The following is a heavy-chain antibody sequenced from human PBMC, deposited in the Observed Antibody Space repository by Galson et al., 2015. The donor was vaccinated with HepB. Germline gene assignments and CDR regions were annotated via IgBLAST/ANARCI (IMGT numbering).Heavy chain of an antibody. J-gene: IGHJ3*01. Sequence: SLRLSCAASGFTFSIYAMAWVRQAPGKGLVWVSRVNADGSSTNYADSVKGRFTISRDNAKNTLYVQMNSLRAEDTAVYYCARDRSCSNGVCKPAAFDVWGQGTMVTASS. CDR3: ARDRSCSNGVCKPAAFDV. D-gene: IGHD2-8*01. V-gene: IGHV3-74*01. CDR2: VNADGSST. CDR1: GFTFSIYA.